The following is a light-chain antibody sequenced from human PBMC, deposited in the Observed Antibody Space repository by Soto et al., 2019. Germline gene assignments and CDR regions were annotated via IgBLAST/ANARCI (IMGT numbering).Light chain of an antibody. CDR1: HSVNSD. Sequence: EIVMTQSPATLSVSPGERATLSCRASHSVNSDLAWYQQKPGQAPRLLIHDAYTRATGIPVRFSASGSGTEFTLTISSLQSEDFAIYYCQQYNNWPLGFGGGTKVEIK. J-gene: IGKJ4*01. CDR3: QQYNNWPLG. CDR2: DAY. V-gene: IGKV3-15*01.